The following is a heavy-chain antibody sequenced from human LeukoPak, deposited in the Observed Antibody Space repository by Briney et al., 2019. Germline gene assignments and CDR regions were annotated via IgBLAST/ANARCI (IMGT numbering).Heavy chain of an antibody. V-gene: IGHV3-23*01. CDR3: AKSGSYYPLSIYFDY. Sequence: GGSLRLSCAASGVTFSSYAMCWVREAPGTGLEWVSAISGSGGSTYYADSVKGRFTISRDNSKNTLYLQMNSLRAEDTAVYYCAKSGSYYPLSIYFDYWGQGTLVTVSS. CDR2: ISGSGGST. CDR1: GVTFSSYA. J-gene: IGHJ4*02. D-gene: IGHD1-26*01.